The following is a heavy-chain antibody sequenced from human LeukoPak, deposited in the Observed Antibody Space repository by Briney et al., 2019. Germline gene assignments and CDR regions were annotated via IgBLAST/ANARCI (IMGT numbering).Heavy chain of an antibody. CDR2: IKQDGSEK. D-gene: IGHD1-1*01. Sequence: GGSLRLSCAASGFTFSSYWMSWVRQAPGKGLEWVANIKQDGSEKYYVDSVKGRFTISRDNAKNSLYLQMNSLRDEDTAVYYCAREDWRILSYYYGMDVWGQGTTVTVSS. CDR1: GFTFSSYW. J-gene: IGHJ6*02. V-gene: IGHV3-7*01. CDR3: AREDWRILSYYYGMDV.